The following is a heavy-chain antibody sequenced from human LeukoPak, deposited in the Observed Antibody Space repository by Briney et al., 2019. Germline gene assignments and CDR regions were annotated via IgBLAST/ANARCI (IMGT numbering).Heavy chain of an antibody. Sequence: PSETLSLTCAVSGYSISSYYWSWIRQPPGKGLEWIGYIYYSGSTNYNPSLKSRVTISVDTSKNQFSLKLSSVTAADTAVYYCASDSSGYYHAAFDIWGQGTMVTVSS. CDR3: ASDSSGYYHAAFDI. CDR2: IYYSGST. D-gene: IGHD3-22*01. J-gene: IGHJ3*02. V-gene: IGHV4-59*01. CDR1: GYSISSYY.